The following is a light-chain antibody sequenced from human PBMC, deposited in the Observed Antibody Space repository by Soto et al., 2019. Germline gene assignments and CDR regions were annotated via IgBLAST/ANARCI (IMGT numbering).Light chain of an antibody. CDR3: QQYGRSPPLT. CDR2: GAS. Sequence: EIVLTQSPGTLSLSPGERATLSCRASQSVSSRYLAWYQQKPGQAPRLLIYGASNRATGIPDRFSGSGSGTDFTLTISRLEPEDFAVYFCQQYGRSPPLTFGQGTKVEIE. CDR1: QSVSSRY. V-gene: IGKV3-20*01. J-gene: IGKJ2*01.